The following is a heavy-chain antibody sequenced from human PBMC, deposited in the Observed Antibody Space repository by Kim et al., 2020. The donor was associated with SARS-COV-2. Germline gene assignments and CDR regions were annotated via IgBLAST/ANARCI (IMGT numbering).Heavy chain of an antibody. D-gene: IGHD3-10*01. CDR3: ARGEDVTMVRGVDLSYYYGMDV. J-gene: IGHJ6*02. V-gene: IGHV1-69*13. CDR1: GGTFSSYA. Sequence: SVKVSCKASGGTFSSYAISWVRQAPGQGLEWMGGIIPIFGTANYAQKFQGRVTITADESTSTAYMELSSLRSEDTAVYYCARGEDVTMVRGVDLSYYYGMDVWGQGTTVTVSS. CDR2: IIPIFGTA.